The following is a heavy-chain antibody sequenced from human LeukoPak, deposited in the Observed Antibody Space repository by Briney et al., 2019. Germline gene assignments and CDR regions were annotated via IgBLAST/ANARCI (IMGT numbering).Heavy chain of an antibody. D-gene: IGHD5-12*01. CDR3: AKDVSFVGDSAWGDAFDI. Sequence: PGGSLRLSCAVSGVTLSNYGMSWVRQAPGKGLEWVAGISGSGGRTYYADSVKGRFTISRDNSKNTLYLQMNSLRAEDTAVYYCAKDVSFVGDSAWGDAFDIWGQGTMVTVSS. CDR2: ISGSGGRT. V-gene: IGHV3-23*01. J-gene: IGHJ3*02. CDR1: GVTLSNYG.